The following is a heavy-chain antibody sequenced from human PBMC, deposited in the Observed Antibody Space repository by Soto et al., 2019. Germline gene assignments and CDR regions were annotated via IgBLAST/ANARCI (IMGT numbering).Heavy chain of an antibody. V-gene: IGHV3-53*01. CDR3: ARGPGGYYSF. J-gene: IGHJ4*02. D-gene: IGHD3-3*01. Sequence: PGGSLRLSCAASGFTVSSSYMTWVRQAPGKGLECVSVIYSGGDTHYTDSVKGRFTISRDNSKNTLYLEMNSLRAEDTALYYCARGPGGYYSFWGQGTLVTVSS. CDR1: GFTVSSSY. CDR2: IYSGGDT.